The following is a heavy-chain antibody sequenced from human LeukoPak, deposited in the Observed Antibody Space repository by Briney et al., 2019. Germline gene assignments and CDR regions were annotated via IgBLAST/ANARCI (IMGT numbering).Heavy chain of an antibody. CDR1: GGSFSGYY. CDR2: INHSGST. Sequence: SETLSLTCAVYGGSFSGYYWSWIRQPPGKGLEWIGEINHSGSTNYNPSLKSRVTISVDTSKNQFSLKLSSVTAADTAVYYCARAPSYYDILTGYYGWESFDYWGQGTLVTVSS. CDR3: ARAPSYYDILTGYYGWESFDY. D-gene: IGHD3-9*01. V-gene: IGHV4-34*01. J-gene: IGHJ4*02.